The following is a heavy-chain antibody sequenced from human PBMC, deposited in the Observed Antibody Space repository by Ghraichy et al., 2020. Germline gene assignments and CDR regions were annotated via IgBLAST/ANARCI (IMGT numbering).Heavy chain of an antibody. V-gene: IGHV4-34*01. D-gene: IGHD6-6*01. J-gene: IGHJ4*02. CDR1: GGSFSGYY. Sequence: SETLSLTCAVYGGSFSGYYWSWIRQPPGKGLEWIGEINHSGSTNYNPSLKSRVTISVDTSKNQFSLKLSSVTAADTAVYYCARHGDSSSLGLSHWGQGTLVTVSS. CDR3: ARHGDSSSLGLSH. CDR2: INHSGST.